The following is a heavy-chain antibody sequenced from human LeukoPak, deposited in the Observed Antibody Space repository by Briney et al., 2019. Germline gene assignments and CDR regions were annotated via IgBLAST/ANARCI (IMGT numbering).Heavy chain of an antibody. CDR2: IYTSGST. CDR1: GVSISSYY. CDR3: ARDYYDSSGYYSDAFDI. Sequence: SETLSLTCTVSGVSISSYYLSWIRQPAGKGLEWIGRIYTSGSTNYNPSLKSRVTMSVDTSKNQFSLKLSSVTAADTAVYYCARDYYDSSGYYSDAFDIWGQGTMVTVSS. D-gene: IGHD3-22*01. V-gene: IGHV4-4*07. J-gene: IGHJ3*02.